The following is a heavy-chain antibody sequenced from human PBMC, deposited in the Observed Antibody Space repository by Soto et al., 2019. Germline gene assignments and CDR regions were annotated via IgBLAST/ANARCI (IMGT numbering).Heavy chain of an antibody. CDR1: GDAISNYY. J-gene: IGHJ4*02. CDR3: ARGTRALITSFFAY. V-gene: IGHV4-59*01. Sequence: SETLSLTCSVSGDAISNYYWSWIRQTPGKGLEWIGCVHDSGSTDYNPSLKGRVTMSLHTSKSQFSLNLSSVTAADSTTYYCARGTRALITSFFAYWGQGIPVTVSS. D-gene: IGHD1-20*01. CDR2: VHDSGST.